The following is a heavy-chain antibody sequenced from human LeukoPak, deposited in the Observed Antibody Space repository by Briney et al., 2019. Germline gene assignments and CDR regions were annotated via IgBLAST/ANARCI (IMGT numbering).Heavy chain of an antibody. D-gene: IGHD3-22*01. CDR2: IYHSGTT. V-gene: IGHV4-4*02. Sequence: SGTLSLTCAVSGGSIDSRKWWTWVRQPPEKGLEWIGEIYHSGTTNYNPSLKSRVTLSVDKSKNQFSLKLSSVTAADTAVYYCSYYDSSGYYYVYPNWGQGTLVTVSS. CDR1: GGSIDSRKW. CDR3: SYYDSSGYYYVYPN. J-gene: IGHJ4*02.